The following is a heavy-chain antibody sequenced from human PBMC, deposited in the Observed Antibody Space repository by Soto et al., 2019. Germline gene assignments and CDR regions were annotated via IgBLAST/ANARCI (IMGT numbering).Heavy chain of an antibody. J-gene: IGHJ6*02. CDR2: IIPIFGTA. CDR3: ARGDYDTFTGYRPHYYYYGMDV. Sequence: SVKVSSKAYGGPFRSYAISWVRQAPGQGLEWMGGIIPIFGTANYAQKFQGRVTITADESTSTTYMELSSLRSQDTAVYYCARGDYDTFTGYRPHYYYYGMDVWGQATTVTVS. D-gene: IGHD3-9*01. V-gene: IGHV1-69*13. CDR1: GGPFRSYA.